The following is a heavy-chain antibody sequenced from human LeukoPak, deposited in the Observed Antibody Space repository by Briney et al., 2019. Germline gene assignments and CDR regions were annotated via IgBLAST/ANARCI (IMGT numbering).Heavy chain of an antibody. V-gene: IGHV4-34*01. D-gene: IGHD6-6*01. CDR2: INHSGST. CDR3: ARDPHSSSPGWFDP. J-gene: IGHJ5*02. CDR1: GGSFSGYY. Sequence: NPSETLSLTCAVYGGSFSGYYWSWIRQPPGKGLEWIGEINHSGSTNYNPSLKSRVTISVDTSKNQFSLKLSSVTAADTAVYYCARDPHSSSPGWFDPWGQGTLVTVSS.